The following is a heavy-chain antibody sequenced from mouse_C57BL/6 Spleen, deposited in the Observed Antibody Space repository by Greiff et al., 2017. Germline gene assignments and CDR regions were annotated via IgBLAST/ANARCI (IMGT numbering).Heavy chain of an antibody. CDR1: GYTFTSYW. D-gene: IGHD1-1*01. V-gene: IGHV1-69*01. Sequence: QVQLQQPGAELVMPGASVKLSCKASGYTFTSYWMHWVKQRPGQGLEWIGEIDPSDSYTNYNQKFKGKSTLTVDKSSSTAYMQLSSLTSEDSAVYYCARPPHYYGSSPHWYFDVWGTGTTVTVSS. J-gene: IGHJ1*03. CDR2: IDPSDSYT. CDR3: ARPPHYYGSSPHWYFDV.